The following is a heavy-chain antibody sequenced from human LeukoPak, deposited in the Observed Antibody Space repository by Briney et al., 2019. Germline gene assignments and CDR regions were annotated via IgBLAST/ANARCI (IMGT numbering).Heavy chain of an antibody. Sequence: GGSLRLSCAASGFTFSTYAMSWVRQAPGKGLEWVSAISGSGGSTYSADSVKGRSTISRDNSKNSLYLQMNSLRAEDTAVYYCTREDTVSHYWGQGTLVTVSS. CDR1: GFTFSTYA. CDR3: TREDTVSHY. CDR2: ISGSGGST. V-gene: IGHV3-23*01. J-gene: IGHJ4*02. D-gene: IGHD4-11*01.